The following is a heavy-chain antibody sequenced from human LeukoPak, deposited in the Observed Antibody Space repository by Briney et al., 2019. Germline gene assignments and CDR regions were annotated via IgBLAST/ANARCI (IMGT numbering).Heavy chain of an antibody. CDR3: ARDAEFQLWFGELSNFDY. J-gene: IGHJ4*02. V-gene: IGHV1-2*06. D-gene: IGHD3-10*01. CDR2: INPNSGGT. CDR1: GYTFTGYY. Sequence: ASVKVSCKASGYTFTGYYMHWVRQAPGQGLEWMGRINPNSGGTNYAQKFQGRVTMTRDTSFSTAYMELSRLRSDDTAVYYCARDAEFQLWFGELSNFDYWGQGTLVTVSS.